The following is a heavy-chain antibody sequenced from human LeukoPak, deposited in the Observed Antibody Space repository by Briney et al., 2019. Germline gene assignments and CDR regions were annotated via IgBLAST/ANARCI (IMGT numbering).Heavy chain of an antibody. CDR3: ARPSGPAAMEPFDY. J-gene: IGHJ4*02. CDR1: GYTFTNYW. Sequence: GESLQISYKGSGYTFTNYWIGWVRPVPGKGVEWIGIIYPGDSDTRYSPSFQGQVTISADKSISTAYLQWSSLKASDTAMYYCARPSGPAAMEPFDYWGQGTLVTVSS. CDR2: IYPGDSDT. D-gene: IGHD2-2*01. V-gene: IGHV5-51*01.